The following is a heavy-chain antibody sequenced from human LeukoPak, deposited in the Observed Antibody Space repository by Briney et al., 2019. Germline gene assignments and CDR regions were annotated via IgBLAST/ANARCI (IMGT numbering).Heavy chain of an antibody. CDR2: IYYSGST. CDR3: ARRSYYDSTRYFPY. CDR1: GGSISSSSYY. Sequence: SETLSLTCTVSGGSISSSSYYWGWIRQPPGEGLEWIGSIYYSGSTYYNPSLKSRVTISIDKSKKQFSLNLRSVTAADTAIYYCARRSYYDSTRYFPYWGQGTLVTVSS. D-gene: IGHD3-22*01. J-gene: IGHJ4*02. V-gene: IGHV4-39*07.